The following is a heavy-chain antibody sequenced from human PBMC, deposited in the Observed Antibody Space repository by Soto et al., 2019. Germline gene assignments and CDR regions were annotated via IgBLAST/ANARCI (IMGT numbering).Heavy chain of an antibody. Sequence: QVQLVQSGAEVKKPGASVKVSCKASGYTFTSYGISWVRQAPGQGLEWMGWISAYNANTTYAQKLQGRVTMTTDTSTRTAYMALRSPRSDDTDVYYFAIPSGTYDFDYWCQGTLVTVSS. CDR3: AIPSGTYDFDY. V-gene: IGHV1-18*04. J-gene: IGHJ4*02. D-gene: IGHD1-26*01. CDR1: GYTFTSYG. CDR2: ISAYNANT.